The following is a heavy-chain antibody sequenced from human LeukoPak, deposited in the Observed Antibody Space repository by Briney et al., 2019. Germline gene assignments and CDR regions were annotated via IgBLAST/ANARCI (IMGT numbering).Heavy chain of an antibody. Sequence: PSETLSLTCTVSGGSISSYYWSWIRQPAGKGLEWIGRIYTSGSTNYNPSLKSRVTMSVDTSKNQFSLKLSSVTAADTAVYYCARADWDCSGGSCYNWFDPWGQGTLVTVSS. CDR2: IYTSGST. CDR3: ARADWDCSGGSCYNWFDP. D-gene: IGHD2-15*01. V-gene: IGHV4-4*07. CDR1: GGSISSYY. J-gene: IGHJ5*02.